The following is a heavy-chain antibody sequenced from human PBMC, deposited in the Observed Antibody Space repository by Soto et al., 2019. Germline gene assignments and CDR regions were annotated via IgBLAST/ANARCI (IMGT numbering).Heavy chain of an antibody. Sequence: SETLSLTCAVSGGSISSGGYSWSWIRQPPGKGLEWIGYIYHSGSTYYNPSLKSRVTISVDRSKNQFSLKLSSVTAADTAVYYCARGHKLEKSNLDAFDIWGQGTMVTVSS. CDR3: ARGHKLEKSNLDAFDI. CDR2: IYHSGST. D-gene: IGHD1-1*01. CDR1: GGSISSGGYS. J-gene: IGHJ3*02. V-gene: IGHV4-30-2*01.